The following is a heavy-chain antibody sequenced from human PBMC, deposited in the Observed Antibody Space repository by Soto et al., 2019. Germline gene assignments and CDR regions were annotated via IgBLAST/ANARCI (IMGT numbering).Heavy chain of an antibody. J-gene: IGHJ4*02. D-gene: IGHD3-10*01. V-gene: IGHV4-4*02. CDR2: IYHSGST. CDR1: GGSISSSNW. CDR3: AKDNVLLWFGELGPFDY. Sequence: PSETLSLTCAVSGGSISSSNWWSWVRQPQGKGLEWIGEIYHSGSTNYNPSLKSRFTISRDNSKNTLYLQMNSLRAEDTAVYYCAKDNVLLWFGELGPFDYWGQGTLVTVSS.